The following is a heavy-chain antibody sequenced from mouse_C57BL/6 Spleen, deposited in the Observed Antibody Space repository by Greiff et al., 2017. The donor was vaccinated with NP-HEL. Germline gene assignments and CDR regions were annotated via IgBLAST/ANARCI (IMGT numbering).Heavy chain of an antibody. CDR2: INPNNGGT. Sequence: EVQLQQSGPELVKPGASVKIPCKASGYTFTDYNMDWVKQSHGKSLEWIGDINPNNGGTIYNQKFKGKATLTVDKSSSTAYMELRSLTSEDTAVYYCARAGHYSKVFYAMDYWGQGTSVTVSS. CDR3: ARAGHYSKVFYAMDY. J-gene: IGHJ4*01. V-gene: IGHV1-18*01. CDR1: GYTFTDYN. D-gene: IGHD2-5*01.